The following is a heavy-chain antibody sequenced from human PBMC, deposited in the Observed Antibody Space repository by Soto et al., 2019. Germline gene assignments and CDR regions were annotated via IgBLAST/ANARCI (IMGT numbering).Heavy chain of an antibody. V-gene: IGHV4-34*01. J-gene: IGHJ6*02. CDR1: GGSFSGYY. CDR2: INHSGST. D-gene: IGHD2-2*01. Sequence: QVQLQQWGAGLLKPSETLSLTCAVYGGSFSGYYWSWIRQPPGKGLEWIGEINHSGSTNYNPSLKSRVTISVDTSKNQFSLKLSSVTAAVTAVYYCARARSTGKYYYYGMDVWGQGTTVTVSS. CDR3: ARARSTGKYYYYGMDV.